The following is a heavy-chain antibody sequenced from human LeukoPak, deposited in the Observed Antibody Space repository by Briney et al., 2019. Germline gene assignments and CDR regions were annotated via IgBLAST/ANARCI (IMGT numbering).Heavy chain of an antibody. Sequence: GGSLRLSCAASGFTFSSYSTNWVRQAPGKGLEWVSYISSSSSTIYYADSVKGRFTISRDNAKNSLYLQMNSLRAEDTAVYYCARDHYGDKYYFDYWGQGTLVTVSS. J-gene: IGHJ4*02. V-gene: IGHV3-48*01. D-gene: IGHD4-17*01. CDR2: ISSSSSTI. CDR1: GFTFSSYS. CDR3: ARDHYGDKYYFDY.